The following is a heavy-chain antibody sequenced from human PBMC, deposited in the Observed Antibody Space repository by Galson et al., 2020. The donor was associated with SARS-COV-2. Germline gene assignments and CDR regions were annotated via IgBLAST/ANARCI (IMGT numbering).Heavy chain of an antibody. CDR2: IYYSVST. D-gene: IGHD5-12*01. CDR3: ARQVDSFPYYYDS. J-gene: IGHJ4*02. Sequence: SETLSLTCTVSGGSISSYYWSWIRQPPGKGLEWIGYIYYSVSTNYNPSLKSRVTISIDTSKNQFSLKLSSVTAADTAMYYCARQVDSFPYYYDSWGQGTLVTVSS. CDR1: GGSISSYY. V-gene: IGHV4-59*08.